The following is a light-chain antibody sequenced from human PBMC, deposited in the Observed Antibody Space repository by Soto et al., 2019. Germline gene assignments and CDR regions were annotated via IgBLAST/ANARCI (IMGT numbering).Light chain of an antibody. CDR2: AAS. Sequence: EIVLTQSPGTLSLSPGERATLSCRASQTVNSDYLTWYQQKPGQAPRLLIYAASSGATGIPDRFSGSGSETDFTITINRLEPEDFAVYYCQYYGNSRITFGQGTRLEIK. V-gene: IGKV3-20*01. J-gene: IGKJ5*01. CDR3: QYYGNSRIT. CDR1: QTVNSDY.